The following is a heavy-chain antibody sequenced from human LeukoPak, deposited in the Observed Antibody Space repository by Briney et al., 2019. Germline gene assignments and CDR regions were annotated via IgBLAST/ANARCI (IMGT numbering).Heavy chain of an antibody. CDR3: ARGPIAVAGSYYYYYYGMDV. J-gene: IGHJ6*02. CDR2: ISAYNGNT. CDR1: GYTFTSYG. D-gene: IGHD6-19*01. Sequence: ASVKVSCKASGYTFTSYGISWVRQAPGQGLEWMGWISAYNGNTNYAQKLQGRVTMTTDTSTSTAYMELRSLRSDDTAVYYCARGPIAVAGSYYYYYYGMDVWGQGTTVTVSS. V-gene: IGHV1-18*01.